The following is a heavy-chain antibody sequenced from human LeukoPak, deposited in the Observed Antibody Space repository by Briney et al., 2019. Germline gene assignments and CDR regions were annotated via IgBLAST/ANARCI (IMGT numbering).Heavy chain of an antibody. V-gene: IGHV3-11*01. CDR3: ARDFIHRSGEADY. CDR1: GFTFSDYY. Sequence: GGSLRLSCAASGFTFSDYYMSWIRQAPRKGLEWVSYISSSGSSTNYADSVRGRFTISRDNAKNSLYLQMNSLRAEDTAVYYCARDFIHRSGEADYWGQGILVTVSS. J-gene: IGHJ4*02. CDR2: ISSSGSST. D-gene: IGHD3-22*01.